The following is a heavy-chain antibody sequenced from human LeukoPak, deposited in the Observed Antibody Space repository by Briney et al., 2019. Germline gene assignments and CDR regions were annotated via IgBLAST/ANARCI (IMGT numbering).Heavy chain of an antibody. J-gene: IGHJ5*02. V-gene: IGHV4-31*03. CDR1: GGSISSGGYL. CDR3: ARVRYYGSGEEIDP. D-gene: IGHD3-10*01. Sequence: PSETLSLTCTVSGGSISSGGYLWSWIRQNPGKGLEWIGYIYHGGNTYYNPSLKSRVTISVDTSKNQFSLKLSSVIAADTAVYYCARVRYYGSGEEIDPWGQGTLVTVSS. CDR2: IYHGGNT.